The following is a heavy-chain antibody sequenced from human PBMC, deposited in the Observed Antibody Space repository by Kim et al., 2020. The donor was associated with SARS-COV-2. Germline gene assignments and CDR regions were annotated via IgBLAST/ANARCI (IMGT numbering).Heavy chain of an antibody. V-gene: IGHV3-23*01. Sequence: GGSLRLSCAASGFTFSRYAMSWVRQAPGKGLEWISGISGSGGNTYYADSVKGRFTISRDNSENTLYLQMNSLRAEDTAVYYCAKGDCSSTSCYRTPDFWGQGPLVSVYS. D-gene: IGHD2-2*01. CDR1: GFTFSRYA. J-gene: IGHJ4*02. CDR3: AKGDCSSTSCYRTPDF. CDR2: ISGSGGNT.